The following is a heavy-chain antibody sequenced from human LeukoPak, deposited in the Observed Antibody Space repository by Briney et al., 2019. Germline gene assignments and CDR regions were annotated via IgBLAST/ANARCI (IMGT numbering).Heavy chain of an antibody. CDR2: INPSDGST. Sequence: ASVKVSCKASGYSFTGYYIHWVRQAPEQGLEWMGIINPSDGSTTYAQKFQGRVTVTRDMSTSTVYMELSSLRSEDTALYYCARADSGYDWTNFDYWGQGTLVTVSS. V-gene: IGHV1-46*01. CDR1: GYSFTGYY. J-gene: IGHJ4*02. D-gene: IGHD5-12*01. CDR3: ARADSGYDWTNFDY.